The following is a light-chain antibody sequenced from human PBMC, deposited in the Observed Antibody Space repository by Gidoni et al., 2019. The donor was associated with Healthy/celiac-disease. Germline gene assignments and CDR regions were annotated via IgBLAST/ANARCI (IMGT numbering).Light chain of an antibody. CDR1: QSVSSSY. V-gene: IGKV3-20*01. CDR3: QQDGSSPLT. J-gene: IGKJ3*01. Sequence: ELVLTQSPGTLSLSPGERATLSCRASQSVSSSYLAWYQQKPGQAPRLLIYGASSRATGIPDRCSGSGSGTDFTLTISRLEPEDFAVYYCQQDGSSPLTFXPXTKVDIK. CDR2: GAS.